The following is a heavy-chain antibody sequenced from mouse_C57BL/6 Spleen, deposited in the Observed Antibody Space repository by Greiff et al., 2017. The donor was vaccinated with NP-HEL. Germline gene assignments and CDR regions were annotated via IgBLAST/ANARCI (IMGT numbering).Heavy chain of an antibody. CDR2: ISDGGSYT. CDR3: ARDQFITTVLDV. Sequence: DVQLQESGGGLVKPGGSLKLSCAASGFTFSSYAMSWVRQTPEKRLEWVATISDGGSYTYYPDNVKGRFTISRDNAKNNLYLQMSHLKSEDTAMYYCARDQFITTVLDVWGTGTTVTVSS. D-gene: IGHD1-1*01. J-gene: IGHJ1*03. CDR1: GFTFSSYA. V-gene: IGHV5-4*01.